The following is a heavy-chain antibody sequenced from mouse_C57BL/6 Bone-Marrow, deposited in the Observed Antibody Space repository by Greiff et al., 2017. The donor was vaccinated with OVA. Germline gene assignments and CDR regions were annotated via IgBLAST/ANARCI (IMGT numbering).Heavy chain of an antibody. V-gene: IGHV1-69*01. CDR2: IDPSDSYT. D-gene: IGHD1-1*01. J-gene: IGHJ4*01. CDR3: ARRDYYGSSWGAMDY. CDR1: GYTFTSYW. Sequence: VQLQQPGAELVMPGASVKLSCKASGYTFTSYWMHWMKQRPGQGLEWIGEIDPSDSYTNYNQKFKGKSTLTVDKSSSTAYMQLSSLTSEDSAVYYCARRDYYGSSWGAMDYWGQGTSVTVSS.